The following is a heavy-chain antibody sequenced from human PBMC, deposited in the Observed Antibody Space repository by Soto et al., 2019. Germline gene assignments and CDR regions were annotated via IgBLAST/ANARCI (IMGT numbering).Heavy chain of an antibody. V-gene: IGHV3-73*01. Sequence: GGSLRLSCAASGFTFSGSAMHWVRQASGKGLEWVGRIRSKANSYATAYAASVKGRFTISRDDSKNTAYLQMNSLKTEDTAVYYCTRPNRRDGYNQAVWFDPWGQGTLVTVSS. CDR2: IRSKANSYAT. CDR1: GFTFSGSA. CDR3: TRPNRRDGYNQAVWFDP. D-gene: IGHD5-12*01. J-gene: IGHJ5*02.